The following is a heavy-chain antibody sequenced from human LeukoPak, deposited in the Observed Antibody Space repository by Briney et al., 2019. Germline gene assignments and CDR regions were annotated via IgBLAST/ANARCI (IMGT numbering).Heavy chain of an antibody. D-gene: IGHD5-12*01. CDR3: AREDIVATMTFDY. CDR1: GFTFSSYS. Sequence: GGSLRLSCAASGFTFSSYSMNWVRQAPGKGLEWVSSISSSNSYIYYADSVKGRFTISRDNAKSSLYLQMNSLRAEDTAVFYCAREDIVATMTFDYWGQGILVTVSS. J-gene: IGHJ4*02. V-gene: IGHV3-21*01. CDR2: ISSSNSYI.